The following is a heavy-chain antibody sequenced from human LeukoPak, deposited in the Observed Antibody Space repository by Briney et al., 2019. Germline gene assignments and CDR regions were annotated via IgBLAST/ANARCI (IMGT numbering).Heavy chain of an antibody. V-gene: IGHV4-31*03. J-gene: IGHJ3*02. Sequence: PSETLSLTCTVSGGSISSGGYSWSWIRQHPGKGLEWIGYIYYSGSTYYNPSLKSRVTISVDTSKNQFSLKLSSVTAADTAVYYCARDSYYDSSSIWGQGTMATVSS. CDR2: IYYSGST. D-gene: IGHD3-22*01. CDR3: ARDSYYDSSSI. CDR1: GGSISSGGYS.